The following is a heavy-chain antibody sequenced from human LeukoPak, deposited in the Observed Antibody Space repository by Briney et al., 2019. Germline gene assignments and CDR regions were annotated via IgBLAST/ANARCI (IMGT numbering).Heavy chain of an antibody. D-gene: IGHD2/OR15-2a*01. J-gene: IGHJ5*02. CDR2: IYVAGSKDFDSGRT. V-gene: IGHV4-39*01. Sequence: SETLSLTCTVSGGSISSGSYSWVWLRQPPGKGLEWIGTIYVAGSKDFDSGRTDVTPALMSRGTISVETAKNQLSLKLSSVTAADTAVYYCARHPSFLYNWFDPWGQGTLVTVSS. CDR1: GGSISSGSYS. CDR3: ARHPSFLYNWFDP.